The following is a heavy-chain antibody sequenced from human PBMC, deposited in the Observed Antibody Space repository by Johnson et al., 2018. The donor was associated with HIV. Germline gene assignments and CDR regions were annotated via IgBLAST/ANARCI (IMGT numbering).Heavy chain of an antibody. CDR2: ISGSGGST. V-gene: IGHV3-23*04. CDR1: GFTFSSYA. J-gene: IGHJ3*02. D-gene: IGHD6-19*01. CDR3: AKDQGKAVAAPDAFDI. Sequence: VQLVESGGSVVRPGGSPRLSCAASGFTFSSYAMSWVRQAPGKGLEWVSAISGSGGSTYYADSVKGRFPIPRDNSKNTLYLQMNSLRAEDTAVYYCAKDQGKAVAAPDAFDIWGQGTMVTVSS.